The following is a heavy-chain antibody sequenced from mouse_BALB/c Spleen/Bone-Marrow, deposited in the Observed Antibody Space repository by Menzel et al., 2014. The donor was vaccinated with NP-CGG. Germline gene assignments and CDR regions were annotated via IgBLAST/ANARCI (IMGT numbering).Heavy chain of an antibody. J-gene: IGHJ2*01. D-gene: IGHD1-1*01. CDR3: ARESAYYGYFDY. CDR1: GYTFTDYA. CDR2: ISTYYGNT. V-gene: IGHV1-67*01. Sequence: VKLMESGPELVRPGVSVKISCKGSGYTFTDYAMHWVKPSHAKSLEWIGVISTYYGNTNYNQKFKGKATMTVDKSSSTAYMELARLTSEDSAIYYCARESAYYGYFDYWGQGTTLTVSS.